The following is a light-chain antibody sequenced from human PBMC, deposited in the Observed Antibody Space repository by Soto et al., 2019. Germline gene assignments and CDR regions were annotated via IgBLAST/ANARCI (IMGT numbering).Light chain of an antibody. CDR3: QQRSSWPIT. CDR2: GAS. J-gene: IGKJ5*01. CDR1: QSVSSSY. V-gene: IGKV3D-20*02. Sequence: EIVSTQSPGTLSLSPGERATLSCRASQSVSSSYLAWYQQRPGQAPRLLIYGASSRATGIPDRFSGSGSGTHFTVTISSLEPGDFAVYYCQQRSSWPITFGPGTRLEIK.